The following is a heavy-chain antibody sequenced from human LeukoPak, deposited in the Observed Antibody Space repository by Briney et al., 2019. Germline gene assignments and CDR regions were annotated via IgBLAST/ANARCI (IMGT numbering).Heavy chain of an antibody. CDR2: INHSGST. V-gene: IGHV4-34*01. D-gene: IGHD3-3*01. CDR1: GGSFSGYY. J-gene: IGHJ4*02. Sequence: SETLSLTCAVYGGSFSGYYWSWIRQPPGKGLEWIGEINHSGSTNYNPSLKSRVTISVDTSKNQFSLKLSSVTAADTAVYYCARRRGLRFKGAITNLDYWGQGTLVTVSP. CDR3: ARRRGLRFKGAITNLDY.